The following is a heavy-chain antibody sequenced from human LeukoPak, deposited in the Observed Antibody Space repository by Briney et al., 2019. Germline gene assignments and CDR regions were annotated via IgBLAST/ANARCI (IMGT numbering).Heavy chain of an antibody. V-gene: IGHV3-7*01. J-gene: IGHJ4*02. CDR2: IKQDGSEK. D-gene: IGHD2-15*01. Sequence: GGSLRLSCAASAFSLSDYWMNWVRQAPGKGLEWVASIKQDGSEKYYVDSVKGRFTISRDNAKNSLYLQMNTLRAEDTAVYYCARDQGGPRDYWGQGTLVTVSS. CDR1: AFSLSDYW. CDR3: ARDQGGPRDY.